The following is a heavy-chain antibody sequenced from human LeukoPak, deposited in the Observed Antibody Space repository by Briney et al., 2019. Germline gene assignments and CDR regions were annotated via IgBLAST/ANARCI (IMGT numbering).Heavy chain of an antibody. D-gene: IGHD3-9*01. Sequence: GGSLRLSCAASGFTVSSNYMSWVRQAPGKGLEWVSVIYSGGSTYYADSVKGRFTISRDNSKNTLYLQMNSLRAEDTAVYYCARSGYYGAGGDFDYWGQGTLVTVSS. J-gene: IGHJ4*02. CDR2: IYSGGST. CDR3: ARSGYYGAGGDFDY. CDR1: GFTVSSNY. V-gene: IGHV3-53*01.